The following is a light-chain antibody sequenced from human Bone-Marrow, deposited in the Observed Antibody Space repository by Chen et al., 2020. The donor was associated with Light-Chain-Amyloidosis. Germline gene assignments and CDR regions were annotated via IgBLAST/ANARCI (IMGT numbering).Light chain of an antibody. J-gene: IGLJ3*02. CDR3: QVWDRGGDRAV. Sequence: SYVLTQPSSVSVAPGQTATIACGGNNIGFTSVHWYQQTQGQAPLLVVYDDSDRPSGIPERLDGSDSGNTATLTISRVEAGNEADSNCQVWDRGGDRAVFGGGTKLTV. CDR2: DDS. V-gene: IGLV3-21*02. CDR1: NIGFTS.